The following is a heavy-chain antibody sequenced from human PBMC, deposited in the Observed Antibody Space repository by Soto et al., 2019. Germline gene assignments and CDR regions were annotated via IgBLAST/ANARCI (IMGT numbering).Heavy chain of an antibody. Sequence: QVQLQESGPGLVKPSETLSLTCTVSGGSINSYYWGWIRQPPGKGLEWIGYIHYSGSTNYNPSLKSRVTISVDTPKNQFSLKVNSMTAADTAVYYCARGGLAARKGRWFDPSGQGTLVTVSS. CDR2: IHYSGST. CDR1: GGSINSYY. V-gene: IGHV4-59*01. J-gene: IGHJ5*02. D-gene: IGHD6-6*01. CDR3: ARGGLAARKGRWFDP.